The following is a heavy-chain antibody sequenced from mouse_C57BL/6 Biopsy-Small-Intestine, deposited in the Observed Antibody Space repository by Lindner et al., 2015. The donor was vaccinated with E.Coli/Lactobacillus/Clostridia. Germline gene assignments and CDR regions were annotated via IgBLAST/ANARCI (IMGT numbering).Heavy chain of an antibody. CDR3: TIRRGTGNAWFAY. Sequence: VQLQESGAELVKPGASVKLSCKASGYTFTSYWMHWVKQRPGQGLEWIGEINPSNGGTNYNEKFKSKATLTVDKSSSTAYMQLSSLTSEDSAVYYCTIRRGTGNAWFAYWGQGTLVTVSA. J-gene: IGHJ3*01. V-gene: IGHV1S16*01. CDR1: GYTFTSYW. CDR2: INPSNGGT.